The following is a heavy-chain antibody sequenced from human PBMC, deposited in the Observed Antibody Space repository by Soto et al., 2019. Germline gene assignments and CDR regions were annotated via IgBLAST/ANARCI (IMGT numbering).Heavy chain of an antibody. D-gene: IGHD6-13*01. CDR1: GFTFSSYA. CDR3: AKVAGYSSSWHPDNWFDP. J-gene: IGHJ5*02. CDR2: ISGSGGST. Sequence: PGGSLRLSCAASGFTFSSYAMSWVRQAPGKGLEWVSAISGSGGSTYYADSVKGRFTISRDNSKNTLYLQMNSLRAEDMAVYYCAKVAGYSSSWHPDNWFDPWGQGTLVTVSS. V-gene: IGHV3-23*01.